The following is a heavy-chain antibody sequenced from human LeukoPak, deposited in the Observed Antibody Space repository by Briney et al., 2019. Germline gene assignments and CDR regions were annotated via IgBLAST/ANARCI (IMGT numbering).Heavy chain of an antibody. Sequence: PGGSLRLSCAASGFTFSSYGMHWVRQAPGKGLEWVAVIWYDGSNKYYADSVKGRFTISRDNSKNTLYLQMNSLRAEDTAVYYCAREDYYGSGSYLVDPWGQGTLVTVSS. CDR3: AREDYYGSGSYLVDP. J-gene: IGHJ5*02. D-gene: IGHD3-10*01. CDR2: IWYDGSNK. CDR1: GFTFSSYG. V-gene: IGHV3-33*01.